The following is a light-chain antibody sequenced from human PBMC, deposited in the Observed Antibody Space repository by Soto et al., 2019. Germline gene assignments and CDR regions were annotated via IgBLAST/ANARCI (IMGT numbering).Light chain of an antibody. Sequence: ETVMTQSPATLSVSPGERATLSCRASQSVSSSLAWYQQKPGQAPRLLIYGASTRATGIPARFSGSGSGTDFTLTISSLQYEDFAVYYCQQYNAWPPYTFGQGTKLEIK. CDR1: QSVSSS. CDR2: GAS. CDR3: QQYNAWPPYT. J-gene: IGKJ2*01. V-gene: IGKV3-15*01.